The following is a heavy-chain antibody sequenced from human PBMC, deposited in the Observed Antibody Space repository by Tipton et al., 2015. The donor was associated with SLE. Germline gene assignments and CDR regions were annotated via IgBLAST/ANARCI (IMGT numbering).Heavy chain of an antibody. CDR2: IYHSGST. V-gene: IGHV4-30-2*01. CDR1: GGSISSGGYS. J-gene: IGHJ4*02. CDR3: ARGVTGTRGSFGY. D-gene: IGHD1-7*01. Sequence: TLSLTCAVSGGSISSGGYSWRWIRQPPGKGLEWIGYIYHSGSTYYNPSLKSRVTISVDRSKNQFSLKLSSVTAADTAVYYCARGVTGTRGSFGYWGQGTLVPVSS.